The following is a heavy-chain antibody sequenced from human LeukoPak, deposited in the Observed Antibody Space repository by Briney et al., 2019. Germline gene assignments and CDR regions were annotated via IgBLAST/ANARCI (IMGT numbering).Heavy chain of an antibody. V-gene: IGHV4-59*01. Sequence: PSETLSLTCTVSGGSISSYYWSWIRQPPGKGLEWIGYIYYSGSTNYNPSLKSRVTISVDTSKNQFSLKLSSVTAADTAVYYCAKWRSGSDYFDYWVQGTLVTVSS. CDR1: GGSISSYY. D-gene: IGHD1-26*01. CDR2: IYYSGST. J-gene: IGHJ4*02. CDR3: AKWRSGSDYFDY.